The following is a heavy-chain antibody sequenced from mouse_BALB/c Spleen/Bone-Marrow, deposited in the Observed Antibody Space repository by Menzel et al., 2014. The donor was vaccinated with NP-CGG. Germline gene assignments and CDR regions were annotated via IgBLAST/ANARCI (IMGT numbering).Heavy chain of an antibody. Sequence: QVQLKESGPELVKPGASVKMSCKASGYTFTDYVISWVKQRTGQGLEWIGEIYPGSGSTYYNEKFKGKATLTADKSSNTASMQLSSLTSEDSAVYFCARYYDYDWYFDVWGAGTTVTVSS. D-gene: IGHD2-4*01. CDR1: GYTFTDYV. J-gene: IGHJ1*01. CDR3: ARYYDYDWYFDV. V-gene: IGHV1-77*01. CDR2: IYPGSGST.